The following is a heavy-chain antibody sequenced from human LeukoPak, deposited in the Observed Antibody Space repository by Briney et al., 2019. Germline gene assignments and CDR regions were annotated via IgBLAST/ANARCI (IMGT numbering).Heavy chain of an antibody. CDR3: ARHSDVWFGELLANFDY. CDR2: IYYSGST. CDR1: GGSISSYY. D-gene: IGHD3-10*01. Sequence: SETLSLTCTVSGGSISSYYWSWIRQPPGKGLEWIGYIYYSGSTYYSPSLKSRVTISVDTSKNQFSLKLSFVTAADTAVYYCARHSDVWFGELLANFDYWGQGTLVTVSS. J-gene: IGHJ4*02. V-gene: IGHV4-59*08.